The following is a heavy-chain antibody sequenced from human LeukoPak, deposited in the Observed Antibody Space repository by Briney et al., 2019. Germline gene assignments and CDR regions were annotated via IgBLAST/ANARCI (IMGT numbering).Heavy chain of an antibody. CDR1: GYTFTGYY. CDR3: ARERGIRPTTPPRAYYMDV. J-gene: IGHJ6*03. CDR2: INPNSGGT. D-gene: IGHD1-14*01. V-gene: IGHV1-2*02. Sequence: ASVKVSCKASGYTFTGYYMHWVRQAPGQGLEWMGWINPNSGGTNYAQKFQGRVTMTRDTSISTAYMELSRLRSDDTAVYYCARERGIRPTTPPRAYYMDVWGKGTTVTVSS.